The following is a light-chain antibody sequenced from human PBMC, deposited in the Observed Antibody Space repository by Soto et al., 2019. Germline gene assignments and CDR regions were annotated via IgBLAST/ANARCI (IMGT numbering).Light chain of an antibody. CDR1: SSDVGGYNY. CDR3: SSYTSSSTWV. V-gene: IGLV2-14*01. J-gene: IGLJ3*02. CDR2: EVS. Sequence: QSALTQPASVSGSPGQSITISCTGTSSDVGGYNYVSWYQQHPGKAPKLMIYEVSNRPSGVSNRFSGSKSGNTASLTISGLQAEDEADYYCSSYTSSSTWVFSGGTKLPVL.